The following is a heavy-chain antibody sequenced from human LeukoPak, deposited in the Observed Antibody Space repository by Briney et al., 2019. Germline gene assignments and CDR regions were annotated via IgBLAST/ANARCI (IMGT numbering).Heavy chain of an antibody. CDR2: MNPNSGDT. D-gene: IGHD3-3*01. CDR3: ARGVYDFWSGYPPYYFDY. CDR1: GYTFTSYD. Sequence: ASVKVSCKASGYTFTSYDINWVRQATGQGLEWMGWMNPNSGDTGYAQKFQGRVTITRNTSISTAYMELSSLRSEDTAVYYCARGVYDFWSGYPPYYFDYWGQGTLVTVSS. J-gene: IGHJ4*02. V-gene: IGHV1-8*03.